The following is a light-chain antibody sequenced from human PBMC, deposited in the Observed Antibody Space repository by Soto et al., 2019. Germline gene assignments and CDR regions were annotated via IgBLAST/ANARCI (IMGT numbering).Light chain of an antibody. Sequence: ESVLAQSPGTLSLSPGERATLSCRASQSVSSSFLAWYQQKTGQAPRLLIYGASRRATGIPDRYSGSGSGTDFTLTISRLEPEDFAVYYCQQYGSSFTFGPGTRLEIK. J-gene: IGKJ5*01. CDR3: QQYGSSFT. CDR1: QSVSSSF. V-gene: IGKV3-20*01. CDR2: GAS.